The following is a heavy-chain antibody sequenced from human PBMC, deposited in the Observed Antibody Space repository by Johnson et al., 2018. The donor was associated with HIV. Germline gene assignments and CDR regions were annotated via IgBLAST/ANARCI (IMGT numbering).Heavy chain of an antibody. Sequence: VQLVESGGDLVKPGGSLRLSCAASGFTFSSYWMSWVRQAPGKGLVWVSRMNADGKSTTYADSVKGRFTISRDNAKNTLYLQMNSLRAEDTAVYYCAREQELIGERAFDIWGQGTMVTVSS. CDR2: MNADGKST. J-gene: IGHJ3*02. D-gene: IGHD6-13*01. CDR3: AREQELIGERAFDI. V-gene: IGHV3-74*01. CDR1: GFTFSSYW.